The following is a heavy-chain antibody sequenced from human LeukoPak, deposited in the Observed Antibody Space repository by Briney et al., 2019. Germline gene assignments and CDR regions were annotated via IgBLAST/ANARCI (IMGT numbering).Heavy chain of an antibody. Sequence: ASVKVSCKASGGSFGNYAISWVRQAPGQGLEWMGWISGDNGDTNYAQKLQGRVTMTTDTSTSTAYMELRSLRYDDTAVYYCARDRYGVRSGSCDYWGQGTLVTVSS. CDR2: ISGDNGDT. V-gene: IGHV1-18*01. CDR3: ARDRYGVRSGSCDY. CDR1: GGSFGNYA. J-gene: IGHJ4*02. D-gene: IGHD1-26*01.